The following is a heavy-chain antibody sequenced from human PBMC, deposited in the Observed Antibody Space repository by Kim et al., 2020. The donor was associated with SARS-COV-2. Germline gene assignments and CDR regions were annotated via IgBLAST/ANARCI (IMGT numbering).Heavy chain of an antibody. V-gene: IGHV3-21*01. Sequence: ADSVKGRFTISRDNAKNSLYLQMNSLRAEDTAVYYCARAPPAVAGTGFDYWGQGTLVTVSS. CDR3: ARAPPAVAGTGFDY. J-gene: IGHJ4*02. D-gene: IGHD6-19*01.